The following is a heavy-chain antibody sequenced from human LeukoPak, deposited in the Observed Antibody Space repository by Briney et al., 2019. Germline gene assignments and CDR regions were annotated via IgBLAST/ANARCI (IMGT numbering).Heavy chain of an antibody. CDR2: INPNSGDT. Sequence: ASVKVSCKASGYTFTGYYIFWVRQAPGQGLEWMGWINPNSGDTNYAQKFQGRVTMTRDTSISTAYMELSRLRSDDTAVFYCTRGHHYFVSGSYYNFWGQGTLVTVSS. D-gene: IGHD3-10*01. J-gene: IGHJ4*02. CDR3: TRGHHYFVSGSYYNF. CDR1: GYTFTGYY. V-gene: IGHV1-2*02.